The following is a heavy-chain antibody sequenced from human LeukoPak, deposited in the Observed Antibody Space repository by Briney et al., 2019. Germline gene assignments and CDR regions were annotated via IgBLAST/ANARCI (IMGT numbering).Heavy chain of an antibody. J-gene: IGHJ6*03. V-gene: IGHV3-21*01. CDR2: ISSGSTYI. CDR3: ARESMVRDYYYYMDV. CDR1: EFTFSTYS. Sequence: GGSLRLSCAASEFTFSTYSMNWVRQAPGKGLEWVSSISSGSTYIYYADSVKGRFTISRDNAKNSLYLQMNSLRAEDTAVYYCARESMVRDYYYYMDVWGKGTTVTISS. D-gene: IGHD3-10*01.